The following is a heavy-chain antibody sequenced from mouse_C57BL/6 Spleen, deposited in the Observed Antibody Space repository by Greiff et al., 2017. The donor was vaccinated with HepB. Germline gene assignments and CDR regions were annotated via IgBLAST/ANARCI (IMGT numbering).Heavy chain of an antibody. CDR1: GYTFTDYN. D-gene: IGHD1-1*01. J-gene: IGHJ3*01. CDR3: ARWDYGSRFAY. Sequence: EVQLQQSGPELVKPGASVKIPCKASGYTFTDYNMDWVKQSHGKSLEWIGDINPNNGGTIYNQKFKGKATLIVDKSSSTAYMELRSLTSEDTAVYYCARWDYGSRFAYWGQGTLVTVSA. V-gene: IGHV1-18*01. CDR2: INPNNGGT.